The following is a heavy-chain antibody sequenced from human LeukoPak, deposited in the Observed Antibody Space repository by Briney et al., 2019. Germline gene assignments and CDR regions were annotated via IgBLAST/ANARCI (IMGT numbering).Heavy chain of an antibody. Sequence: PSETLSLTCTVSGDSISSSSSYWGWIRQPPGEGLEWIGSIYYSGSTNYNPSLKSRVTISVDTSKNQFSLKLSSVTAADTAVYYCARWGSSRGFGVGRWYFDLWGRGTLVTVSS. CDR2: IYYSGST. V-gene: IGHV4-39*07. CDR3: ARWGSSRGFGVGRWYFDL. CDR1: GDSISSSSSY. D-gene: IGHD3-3*01. J-gene: IGHJ2*01.